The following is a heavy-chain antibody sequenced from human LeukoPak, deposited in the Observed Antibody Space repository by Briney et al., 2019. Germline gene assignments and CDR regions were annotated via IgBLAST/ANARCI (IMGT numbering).Heavy chain of an antibody. CDR2: IDPDSGGT. CDR1: GYTFTDYY. CDR3: VVSIQAAAIPAFDS. D-gene: IGHD6-25*01. J-gene: IGHJ4*02. V-gene: IGHV1-2*02. Sequence: AASVKVSCKTSGYTFTDYYMHWVRQAPGQGLEWMGWIDPDSGGTKYAQKFQGRVTMTKDTSISTVYMGLSRLRFDDTAVYYCVVSIQAAAIPAFDSWSQGTLVTVSS.